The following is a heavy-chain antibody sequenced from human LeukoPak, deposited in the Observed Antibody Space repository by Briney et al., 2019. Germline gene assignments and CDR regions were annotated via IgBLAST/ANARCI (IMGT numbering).Heavy chain of an antibody. D-gene: IGHD2-15*01. CDR3: ARDDCSGGDRCVFDI. Sequence: GESLKISCKGSGYSFTSYWIGWVRQMPGKGLEWMGIIYPGDSDTRYSPSFQGQVTISVDKSISTAYLQWSSLKASGTAMYYCARDDCSGGDRCVFDIWGQGTMVTVSS. CDR1: GYSFTSYW. J-gene: IGHJ3*02. V-gene: IGHV5-51*01. CDR2: IYPGDSDT.